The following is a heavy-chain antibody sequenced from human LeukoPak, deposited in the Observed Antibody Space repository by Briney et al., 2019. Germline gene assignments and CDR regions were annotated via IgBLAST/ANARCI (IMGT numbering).Heavy chain of an antibody. D-gene: IGHD2-15*01. V-gene: IGHV5-51*01. CDR3: AKTVLVAATPDIFDI. CDR2: IYPGDSDT. CDR1: GYSFTSYW. J-gene: IGHJ3*02. Sequence: GESLKISCKGSGYSFTSYWIAWVRQVPRKGLEWMGIIYPGDSDTSYSPSFQGQVTISADKSFSAAYLQWSSLKASDTAMYYCAKTVLVAATPDIFDIWGQGTMVTVSS.